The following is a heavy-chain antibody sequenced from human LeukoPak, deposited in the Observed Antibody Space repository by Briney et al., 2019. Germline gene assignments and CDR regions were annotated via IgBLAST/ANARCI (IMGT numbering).Heavy chain of an antibody. Sequence: GRSLRLSCAASGFTFSSYAMHWVRQAPGKGLEWVAVISYDGSNKYYADSVKGRFTISRDNSKNTLYLQMNSLRAEDTAVYFCATVAGYFDYWGQGTLVTVSS. CDR3: ATVAGYFDY. J-gene: IGHJ4*02. CDR2: ISYDGSNK. CDR1: GFTFSSYA. V-gene: IGHV3-30*04. D-gene: IGHD2-21*01.